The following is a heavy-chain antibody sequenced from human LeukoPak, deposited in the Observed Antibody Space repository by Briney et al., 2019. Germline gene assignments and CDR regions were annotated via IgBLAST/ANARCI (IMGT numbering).Heavy chain of an antibody. CDR3: ATGDCGGDCYSSYFDY. CDR2: ISFDGRNK. J-gene: IGHJ4*02. Sequence: GGSLRLSCAASGFTFSSYAMHWVRQAPGKGLAWVAVISFDGRNKYYADSVKGRFTISRDNSKSLQMNSLRDEDTAVYYCATGDCGGDCYSSYFDYWGQGTLVTVSS. V-gene: IGHV3-30*04. CDR1: GFTFSSYA. D-gene: IGHD2-21*02.